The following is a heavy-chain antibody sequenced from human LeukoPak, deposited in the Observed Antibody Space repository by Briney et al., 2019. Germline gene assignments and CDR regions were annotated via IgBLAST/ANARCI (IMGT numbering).Heavy chain of an antibody. D-gene: IGHD5-12*01. CDR1: GFIFSSYE. V-gene: IGHV3-48*03. J-gene: IGHJ4*02. Sequence: GGSLRLSCAASGFIFSSYEMNWVRQAPGKGLEWVSYISSSGSTIYYADSVKGRFTISRDNAKNSLYLQMNSLRAEDTAVYYCARDSGYGFEYYFDYWGQGTLVTVSS. CDR2: ISSSGSTI. CDR3: ARDSGYGFEYYFDY.